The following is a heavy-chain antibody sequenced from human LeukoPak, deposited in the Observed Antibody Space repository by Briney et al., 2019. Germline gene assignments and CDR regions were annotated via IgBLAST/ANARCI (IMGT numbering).Heavy chain of an antibody. D-gene: IGHD2-2*01. CDR2: ISDSGGST. Sequence: GGSLRLSCAASGFTFSSFAMSWVRQAPGKGLEWVSVISDSGGSTYYADSVKGRFTISRDNSKNTLYLQMNSLRAEDTAVYYCAKGGYQLLPICVWGQGTTVTVSS. J-gene: IGHJ6*02. CDR1: GFTFSSFA. CDR3: AKGGYQLLPICV. V-gene: IGHV3-23*01.